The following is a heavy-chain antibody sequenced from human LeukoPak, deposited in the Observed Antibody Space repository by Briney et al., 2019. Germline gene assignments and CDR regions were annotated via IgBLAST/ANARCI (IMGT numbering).Heavy chain of an antibody. D-gene: IGHD4-11*01. CDR2: IYYSGST. Sequence: MSSETLSLTCNVLGFSISSSSYYWGWIRQPPGKGLEWIGSIYYSGSTYYNPSLKSRVTISVDTSKNQFSLKLSSVTAADTAVYYCARGGLTTDYAFDIWGQGTMVTVSS. CDR3: ARGGLTTDYAFDI. J-gene: IGHJ3*02. V-gene: IGHV4-39*01. CDR1: GFSISSSSYY.